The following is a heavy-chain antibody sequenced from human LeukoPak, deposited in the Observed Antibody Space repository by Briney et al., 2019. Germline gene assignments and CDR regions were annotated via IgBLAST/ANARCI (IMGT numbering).Heavy chain of an antibody. V-gene: IGHV4-39*01. CDR2: IYYSGST. CDR1: GGSISSSSYF. Sequence: SETLSLTCTVSGGSISSSSYFWAWIRQPPGKGLEWIGSIYYSGSTYYNPSLKSRVTISVDTSKYQFSLKLSSVTAADTAVYYCAGRIAVADYWGQGTLVTVSS. CDR3: AGRIAVADY. J-gene: IGHJ4*02. D-gene: IGHD6-19*01.